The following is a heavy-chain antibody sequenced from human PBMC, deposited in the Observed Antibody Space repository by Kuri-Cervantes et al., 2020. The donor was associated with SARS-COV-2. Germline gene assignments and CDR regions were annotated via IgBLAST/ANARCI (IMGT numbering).Heavy chain of an antibody. D-gene: IGHD2-2*01. J-gene: IGHJ6*02. Sequence: GSLRLSCTVSGGSISSSSYYWGWIRQPPGKGLEWIGSIYYSGSTYYNPSLKSRVTISVDTSKNQFSLKLSSVTAADTAVYYCARWGCSSTSCYRGYYYGMDVWGQGTTVTVSS. CDR3: ARWGCSSTSCYRGYYYGMDV. CDR1: GGSISSSSYY. CDR2: IYYSGST. V-gene: IGHV4-39*01.